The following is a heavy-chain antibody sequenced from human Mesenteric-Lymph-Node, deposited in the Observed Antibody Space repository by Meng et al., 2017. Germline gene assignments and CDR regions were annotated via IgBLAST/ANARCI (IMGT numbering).Heavy chain of an antibody. Sequence: VHLQECGPGLVNPSQTLSLTCTVSGGSISSSNYYWSLIRQPPGKGLEWSGHIYNSGSTYYNPSLKSRITISVDTSKNQFSLKLSSVTAADTAVYYCARGQKGYFDLWGRGTLVTVSS. J-gene: IGHJ2*01. CDR2: IYNSGST. CDR3: ARGQKGYFDL. CDR1: GGSISSSNYY. V-gene: IGHV4-30-4*01.